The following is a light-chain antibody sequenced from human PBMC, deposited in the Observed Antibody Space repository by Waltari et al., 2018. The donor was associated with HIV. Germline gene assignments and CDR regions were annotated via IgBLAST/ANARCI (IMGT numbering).Light chain of an antibody. CDR1: QLEDTF. V-gene: IGLV3-1*01. Sequence: SYELTQPPSVSVSPGQTASITCSGDQLEDTFVCSYQTRPGQSTVLVMYKDTRRPSGIPERFSGSNSGNTATLTITGTQSMDEADYYCQAWDRSVVFGGGTKLTVL. CDR2: KDT. J-gene: IGLJ2*01. CDR3: QAWDRSVV.